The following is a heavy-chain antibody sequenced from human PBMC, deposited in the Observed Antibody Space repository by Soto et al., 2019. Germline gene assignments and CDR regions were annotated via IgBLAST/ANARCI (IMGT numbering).Heavy chain of an antibody. D-gene: IGHD3-3*01. CDR2: LYYTGST. CDR1: GGSISDFY. J-gene: IGHJ6*02. V-gene: IGHV4-59*01. CDR3: ARGGGYDFRSSQAPPIDV. Sequence: LSLTCNVSGGSISDFYWSWIRQSPGKRLEWIGYLYYTGSTNYNPALKSRVTISLDTSKNQFSLKVRSVTAADTAVYYCARGGGYDFRSSQAPPIDVWGQGTTVTVSS.